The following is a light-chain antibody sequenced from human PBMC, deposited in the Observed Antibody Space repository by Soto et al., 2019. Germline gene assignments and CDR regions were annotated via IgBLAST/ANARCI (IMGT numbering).Light chain of an antibody. CDR3: QQSYSSPRT. Sequence: DIQMTQSPSFLSASVGDRVTITCRASQSVRTYLNWYQQKPGKAPKLLIYAASSLQTGVPSRFSGSVSGTDFSLTISSLQPEDFAAYYCQQSYSSPRTFGQGTILEI. CDR2: AAS. J-gene: IGKJ2*01. V-gene: IGKV1-39*01. CDR1: QSVRTY.